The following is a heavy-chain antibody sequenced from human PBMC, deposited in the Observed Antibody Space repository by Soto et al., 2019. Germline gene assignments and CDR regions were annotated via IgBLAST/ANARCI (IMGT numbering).Heavy chain of an antibody. J-gene: IGHJ4*02. CDR2: ISYDGSNK. D-gene: IGHD2-2*01. Sequence: GGSLRLSCAASGFTFSSYGMHWVRQAPGKGLEWVAVISYDGSNKYYADSVKGRFTISRDDSRHSLYLQMTSLKTEDTAVYFCARTGDSSTTCLQYWGLGTLVTVSS. CDR3: ARTGDSSTTCLQY. CDR1: GFTFSSYG. V-gene: IGHV3-30*03.